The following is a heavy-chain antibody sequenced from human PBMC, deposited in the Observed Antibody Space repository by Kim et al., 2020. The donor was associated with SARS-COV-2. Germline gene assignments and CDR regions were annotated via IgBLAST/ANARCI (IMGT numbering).Heavy chain of an antibody. CDR3: ASGYNYYDSIGFGPEACDI. CDR1: GGSITSHY. V-gene: IGHV4-59*08. D-gene: IGHD3-22*01. J-gene: IGHJ3*02. Sequence: SETLSLTCTVSGGSITSHYWTWIRQPPGKGLEWIGDIYYSGTTSYNPSLKSRVAISVDTSKTQFSLKLTSVTAADTAIYYCASGYNYYDSIGFGPEACDIWGQGTMVTVSS. CDR2: IYYSGTT.